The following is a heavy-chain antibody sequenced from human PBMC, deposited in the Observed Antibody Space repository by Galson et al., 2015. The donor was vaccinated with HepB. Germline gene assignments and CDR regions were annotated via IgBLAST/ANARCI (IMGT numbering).Heavy chain of an antibody. V-gene: IGHV4-34*01. Sequence: ATLSLTCAVYGGSFSGYYWSWLRQPPGKGLEWIGEINHSGSTNYNPSLKSRVTISVDTSKNQFSLKLSSVTAADTAVYYCARAPPGDPDAFDIWGQGTMVTVSS. CDR1: GGSFSGYY. D-gene: IGHD4-17*01. CDR2: INHSGST. CDR3: ARAPPGDPDAFDI. J-gene: IGHJ3*02.